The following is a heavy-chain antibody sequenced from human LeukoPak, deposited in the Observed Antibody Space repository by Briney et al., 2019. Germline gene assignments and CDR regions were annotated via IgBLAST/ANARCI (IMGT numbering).Heavy chain of an antibody. V-gene: IGHV4-59*01. CDR3: ARQRHYGARLSPSRTFDY. D-gene: IGHD4-17*01. J-gene: IGHJ4*02. CDR1: GGSISSYY. Sequence: PSETLSLTCTVSGGSISSYYWSWIRQPPGKGLEWIGYIHYSGSTNYNPSLKSRVTISVETSKNQFSLKLSSVTAADTAVYYCARQRHYGARLSPSRTFDYWGQGTLVTVSS. CDR2: IHYSGST.